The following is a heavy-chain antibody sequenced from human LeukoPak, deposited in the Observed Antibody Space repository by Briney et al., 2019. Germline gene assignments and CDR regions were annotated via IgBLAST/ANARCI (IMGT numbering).Heavy chain of an antibody. Sequence: PGGSLRLSCAAFGFTFSSYSMNWVRQAPGKGLEWVSSISSSSSYIYYADSVKGRFTISRDNAKNSLYLQMNSLRAEDTAVYYCARDMIVPGRVEYWGQGTLVTVSS. CDR2: ISSSSSYI. D-gene: IGHD3-22*01. V-gene: IGHV3-21*01. J-gene: IGHJ4*02. CDR3: ARDMIVPGRVEY. CDR1: GFTFSSYS.